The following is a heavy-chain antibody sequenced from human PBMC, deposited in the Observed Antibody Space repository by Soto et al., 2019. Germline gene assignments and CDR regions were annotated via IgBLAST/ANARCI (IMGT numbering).Heavy chain of an antibody. Sequence: QITLKESGPTLVKPTQTLTLTCTFSGFSLSTSGVGVGWIRQPPGKALEWLALIYWDDDKRYSPSLKSRLPITKDTSKSQVVLTMTNMDPVDTATYYCAHRRAYCSGGSCYSIWFDPWGQGTLVTVSS. CDR3: AHRRAYCSGGSCYSIWFDP. CDR1: GFSLSTSGVG. V-gene: IGHV2-5*02. D-gene: IGHD2-15*01. CDR2: IYWDDDK. J-gene: IGHJ5*02.